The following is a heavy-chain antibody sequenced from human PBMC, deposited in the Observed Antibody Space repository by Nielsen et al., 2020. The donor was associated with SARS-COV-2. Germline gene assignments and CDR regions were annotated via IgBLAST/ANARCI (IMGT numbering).Heavy chain of an antibody. Sequence: SETLSLTCTVSGGSISSSSYYWGWIRQPPGKGLEWIGSIYYSGSTYYNPSLKSRVTISVDTSKNQFSLKLSSVTAADTAVYYCARADPVDYGDYVNDAFDIWGQGTMVTVSS. CDR1: GGSISSSSYY. CDR3: ARADPVDYGDYVNDAFDI. D-gene: IGHD4-17*01. V-gene: IGHV4-39*01. CDR2: IYYSGST. J-gene: IGHJ3*02.